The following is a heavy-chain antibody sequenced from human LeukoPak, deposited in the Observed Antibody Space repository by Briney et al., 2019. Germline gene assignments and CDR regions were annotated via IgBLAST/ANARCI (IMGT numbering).Heavy chain of an antibody. D-gene: IGHD3-22*01. CDR2: IDPSDSYT. J-gene: IGHJ4*02. CDR1: GYSFTNYW. Sequence: GESLKISCQGSGYSFTNYWISWVRQMPRKGLEWMGRIDPSDSYTTYSPSFQGHVTISTDKSISTAYLQWSSLKASDTAMYYCARLDSRGYSEYWGQGTLVTVSS. CDR3: ARLDSRGYSEY. V-gene: IGHV5-10-1*01.